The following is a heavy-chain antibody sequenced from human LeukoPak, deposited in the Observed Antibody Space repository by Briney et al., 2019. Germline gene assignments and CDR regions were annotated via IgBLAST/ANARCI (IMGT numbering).Heavy chain of an antibody. CDR2: IIPIFGTA. CDR3: ARILSNYYDSSGYYDL. D-gene: IGHD3-22*01. CDR1: GYTFTGYY. Sequence: SVKVSCKASGYTFTGYYMHWVRQAPGQGLEWMGGIIPIFGTANYAQKFQGRVTITTDESTSTAYMELSSLRSEDTAVYYCARILSNYYDSSGYYDLWGQGTLVTVSS. J-gene: IGHJ4*02. V-gene: IGHV1-69*05.